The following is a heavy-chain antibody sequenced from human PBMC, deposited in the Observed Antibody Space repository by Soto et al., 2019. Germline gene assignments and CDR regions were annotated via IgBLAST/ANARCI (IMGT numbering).Heavy chain of an antibody. CDR2: INAGNGNT. V-gene: IGHV1-3*01. Sequence: ASVKVSCKASGYTFTNYYLHWVRQAPGQGLEWMGWINAGNGNTKYSQKFQGRVTITRDTSASTAYMELSSLRSEDTAVYYCARAPNVGLTVFESYYYGMDVWGQGTTVTVS. CDR1: GYTFTNYY. J-gene: IGHJ6*02. CDR3: ARAPNVGLTVFESYYYGMDV. D-gene: IGHD7-27*01.